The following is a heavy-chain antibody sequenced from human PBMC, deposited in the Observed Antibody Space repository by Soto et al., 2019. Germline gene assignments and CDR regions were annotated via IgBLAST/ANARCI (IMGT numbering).Heavy chain of an antibody. D-gene: IGHD6-13*01. CDR2: MNPNSGNT. J-gene: IGHJ5*02. CDR3: ATRRSNIWSGFDP. Sequence: ASVKVSCKASGYTFTSYDINWVRQATGQGLEWMGWMNPNSGNTVYAQKFQGRVTMTRNTSITTAYMELSALRSEDTAVYYCATRRSNIWSGFDPWGQGTLVTVSS. V-gene: IGHV1-8*01. CDR1: GYTFTSYD.